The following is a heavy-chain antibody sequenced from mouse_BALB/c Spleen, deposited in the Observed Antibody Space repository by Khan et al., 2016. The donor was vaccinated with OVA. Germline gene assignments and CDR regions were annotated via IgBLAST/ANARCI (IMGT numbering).Heavy chain of an antibody. CDR3: ASHLTGSFAY. Sequence: DVHLVESGGDLVKPGGSLQLSCAASGFTFSSYSMSWVRQTPDKRLEWVTTISSAGDYTYYPDSVTGRFTISRDNAKNTLYLQMSSLKSEDTAMYYCASHLTGSFAYWGQGTLVTVSA. D-gene: IGHD4-1*01. J-gene: IGHJ3*01. CDR1: GFTFSSYS. CDR2: ISSAGDYT. V-gene: IGHV5-6*01.